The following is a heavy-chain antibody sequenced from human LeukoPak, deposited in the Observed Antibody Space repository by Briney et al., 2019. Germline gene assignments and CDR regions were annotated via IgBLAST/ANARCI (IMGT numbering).Heavy chain of an antibody. V-gene: IGHV3-7*01. Sequence: GGSLRLSCAASGFTFSSYWMNWVRQAPGKGLEWVANIKQDGSEKDYVDSVKGRFTISRDNAKNSLYQQMNSLRAEDMAVYYCARVSSLAVAGFFDYWGQGILVTVSS. CDR2: IKQDGSEK. CDR1: GFTFSSYW. J-gene: IGHJ4*02. D-gene: IGHD6-19*01. CDR3: ARVSSLAVAGFFDY.